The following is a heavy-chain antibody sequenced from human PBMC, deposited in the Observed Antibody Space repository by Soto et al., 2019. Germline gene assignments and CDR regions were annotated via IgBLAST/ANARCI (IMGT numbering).Heavy chain of an antibody. CDR1: GYTFNRHD. D-gene: IGHD6-19*01. J-gene: IGHJ3*02. CDR2: MNPNSGNT. V-gene: IGHV1-8*01. Sequence: QVQLVQSGSEVKSPGASVRISCKASGYTFNRHDINWVRQATGQGPEWIGCMNPNSGNTGYAQKFQGRVPMTRDSSITTAYMDLSSLTFEDTAIYYCAREGLYGSIQDNAFDIWGQGTMVSVSS. CDR3: AREGLYGSIQDNAFDI.